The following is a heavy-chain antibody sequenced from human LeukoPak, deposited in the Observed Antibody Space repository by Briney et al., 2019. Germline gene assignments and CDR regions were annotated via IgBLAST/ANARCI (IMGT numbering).Heavy chain of an antibody. CDR3: ARDPFPTVTVYYYYYMDV. J-gene: IGHJ6*03. CDR2: TNPNSGGT. D-gene: IGHD4-17*01. V-gene: IGHV1-2*06. Sequence: GASVKVSCKASGYTFTGYYMHWVRQAPGQGLEWMGRTNPNSGGTNYAQKFQGRVTMTRDTSISTAYMELSRLRSDDTAVYYCARDPFPTVTVYYYYYMDVWGKGTTVTVSS. CDR1: GYTFTGYY.